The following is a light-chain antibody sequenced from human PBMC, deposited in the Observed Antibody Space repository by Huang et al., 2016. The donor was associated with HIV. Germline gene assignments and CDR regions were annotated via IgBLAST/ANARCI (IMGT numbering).Light chain of an antibody. CDR2: DTS. Sequence: EVMLTQSPSILSLSLGGTGTISSKASQSVGSYVAWYQQRPGQSPRLLLYDTSNRAAGIPTRVSGSGSGTDFTLTISGLESGDLGVFYCQQRSTWPLTFGGGTKVA. CDR3: QQRSTWPLT. V-gene: IGKV3-11*01. J-gene: IGKJ4*01. CDR1: QSVGSY.